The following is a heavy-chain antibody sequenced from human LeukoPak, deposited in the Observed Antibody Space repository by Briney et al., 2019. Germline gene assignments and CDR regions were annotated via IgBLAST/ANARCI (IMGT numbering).Heavy chain of an antibody. CDR2: TFSNGNIA. CDR3: ARGGVATVHFYFDY. D-gene: IGHD5-12*01. V-gene: IGHV3-30-3*01. Sequence: PGGSLRLSCTGSGFTFGSYALHWVRQAPAKGLEWVAVTFSNGNIAYYGDSVKGRFTISRDNSKNTLYLQMNSLRSEDTAIYYCARGGVATVHFYFDYWGQGALVTVSS. CDR1: GFTFGSYA. J-gene: IGHJ4*02.